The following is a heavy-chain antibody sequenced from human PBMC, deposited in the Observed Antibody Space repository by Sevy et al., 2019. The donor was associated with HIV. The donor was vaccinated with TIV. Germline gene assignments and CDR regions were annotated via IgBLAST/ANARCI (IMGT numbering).Heavy chain of an antibody. J-gene: IGHJ4*02. CDR2: ISSSGSTI. V-gene: IGHV3-11*01. CDR1: GFTFSDYY. CDR3: AGGQYYYGSGSYYIGY. D-gene: IGHD3-10*01. Sequence: GGSLRLSCAASGFTFSDYYMSWIRQAPGKGLEWVSYISSSGSTIYYADSVKGRFTISRDNAKNSLYLQMNSLRAEDTAVYYCAGGQYYYGSGSYYIGYWGQGTLVTVSS.